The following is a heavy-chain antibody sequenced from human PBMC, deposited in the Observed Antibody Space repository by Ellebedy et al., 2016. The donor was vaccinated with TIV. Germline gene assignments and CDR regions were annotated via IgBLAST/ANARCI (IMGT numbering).Heavy chain of an antibody. CDR2: TKEDGSEK. Sequence: GESLKISCAASGFIFSGYWMHWVRQAPGKGLEWVANTKEDGSEKYYVDSVRGRFTISRDNAKNSLYLQMNSLRAEDTAVYYCARDRGYDTFDYWGQGILVTVSS. CDR3: ARDRGYDTFDY. CDR1: GFIFSGYW. J-gene: IGHJ4*02. D-gene: IGHD5-12*01. V-gene: IGHV3-7*01.